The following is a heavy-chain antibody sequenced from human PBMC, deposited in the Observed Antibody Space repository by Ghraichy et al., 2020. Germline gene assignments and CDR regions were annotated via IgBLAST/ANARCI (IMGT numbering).Heavy chain of an antibody. Sequence: SVKVSCKASGGTFSSYAISWVRQAPGQGLEWMGGIIPIFGTANYAQKFQGRVTITADESTSTAYMELSSLRSEDTAVYYCARDRGDGYNSVYYYGMDVWGQGTTVTVSS. CDR2: IIPIFGTA. CDR1: GGTFSSYA. V-gene: IGHV1-69*13. D-gene: IGHD5-24*01. CDR3: ARDRGDGYNSVYYYGMDV. J-gene: IGHJ6*02.